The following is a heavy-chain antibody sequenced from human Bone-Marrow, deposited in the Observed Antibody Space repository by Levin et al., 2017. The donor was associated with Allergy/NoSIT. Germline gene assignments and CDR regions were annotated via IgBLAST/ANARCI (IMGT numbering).Heavy chain of an antibody. CDR3: ARGGSSWYPHFDY. CDR2: IYYSGST. V-gene: IGHV4-31*03. D-gene: IGHD6-13*01. CDR1: GGSISSGGYY. J-gene: IGHJ4*02. Sequence: SETLSLTCTVSGGSISSGGYYWSWIRQHPGKGLEWIGYIYYSGSTYYNPSLKSRVTISVDTSKNQFSLKLSSVTAADTAVYYCARGGSSWYPHFDYWGQGTLVTVSS.